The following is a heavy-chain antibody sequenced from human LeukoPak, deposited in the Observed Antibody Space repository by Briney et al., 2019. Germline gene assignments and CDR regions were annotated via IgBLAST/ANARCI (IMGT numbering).Heavy chain of an antibody. V-gene: IGHV3-21*01. CDR3: ARDIAVVVAAGSYYYYGMDV. CDR1: GFTFSSYS. J-gene: IGHJ6*02. Sequence: GGSLRLSCAASGFTFSSYSMNWVRQAPGKGLEWVSSISSSSSYIYYADSVKGRFTISRDNAKNSLYLQMNSLRAEDTAVYYCARDIAVVVAAGSYYYYGMDVWGQGTTVTVSS. D-gene: IGHD2-15*01. CDR2: ISSSSSYI.